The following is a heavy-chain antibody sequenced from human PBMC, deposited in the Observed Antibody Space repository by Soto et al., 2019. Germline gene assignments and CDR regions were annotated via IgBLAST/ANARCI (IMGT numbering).Heavy chain of an antibody. CDR1: GFTFSSYG. CDR2: IWYDGSNK. V-gene: IGHV3-33*01. CDR3: ARDRGGFGDNDY. D-gene: IGHD4-17*01. J-gene: IGHJ4*02. Sequence: QLQLVESGGGVVQSGRSVRLSCAASGFTFSSYGMHWARQAPGKGLEWVAVIWYDGSNKYYAASVKGRFTISRDNSKNTLYLQMSSLRAEDTAVYYCARDRGGFGDNDYWGQGTLVTVSS.